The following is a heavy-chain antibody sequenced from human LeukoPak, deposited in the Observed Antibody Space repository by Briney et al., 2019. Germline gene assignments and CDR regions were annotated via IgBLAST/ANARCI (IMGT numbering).Heavy chain of an antibody. D-gene: IGHD6-19*01. Sequence: ASVKVSCKASGYTFTSYYMHWVRQAPGQGLEWMGWINTNTGNPTYAQGFTGRFVFSLDTSVSTAYLQISSLKAEDTAVYYCARGEASGWYDWYYWGQGTLVTVSS. CDR1: GYTFTSYY. CDR2: INTNTGNP. J-gene: IGHJ4*02. V-gene: IGHV7-4-1*02. CDR3: ARGEASGWYDWYY.